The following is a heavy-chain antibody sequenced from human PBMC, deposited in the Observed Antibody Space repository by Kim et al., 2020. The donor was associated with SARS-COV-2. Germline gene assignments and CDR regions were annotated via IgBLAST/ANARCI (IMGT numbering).Heavy chain of an antibody. CDR2: ISWDGGST. V-gene: IGHV3-43D*03. CDR1: GFTFDDYA. CDR3: AKDIFPMTTVTTGADY. J-gene: IGHJ4*02. Sequence: GSLRLSCAASGFTFDDYAMHWVRQAPGKGLEWVSLISWDGGSTYYADSVKGRFTISRDNSKNSLYLQMNSLRAEDTALYYCAKDIFPMTTVTTGADYWGQGTLVTVSS. D-gene: IGHD4-17*01.